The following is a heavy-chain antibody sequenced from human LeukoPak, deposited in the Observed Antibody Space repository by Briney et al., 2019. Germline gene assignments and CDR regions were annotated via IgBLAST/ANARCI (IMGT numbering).Heavy chain of an antibody. CDR3: ARDSLTSSSVSFDP. CDR2: MNPNSGNT. V-gene: IGHV1-8*01. D-gene: IGHD6-6*01. CDR1: GYTFTSYD. Sequence: GASVKVSCKASGYTFTSYDINWVRQAPGQGLEWMGWMNPNSGNTGYAQKFQGRVAMTKNTSISTAYMELSSLRSEDTAVYYCARDSLTSSSVSFDPWGQGTLVTVSS. J-gene: IGHJ5*02.